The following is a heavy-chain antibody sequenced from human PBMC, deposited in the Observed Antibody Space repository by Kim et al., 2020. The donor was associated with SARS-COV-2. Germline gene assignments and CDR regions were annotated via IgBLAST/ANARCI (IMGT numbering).Heavy chain of an antibody. CDR2: VSAAGNT. Sequence: SETLSLTCTVSDDSIHPYYWIWIRQSAGKGLEWIGRVSAAGNTYYNPSLESRVAMSLDTSKNQFSLKLSSVTAADTAVYFCARGINMIRGSYFGLDVWGQGTTVTVSS. J-gene: IGHJ6*02. D-gene: IGHD3-10*01. V-gene: IGHV4-4*07. CDR1: DDSIHPYY. CDR3: ARGINMIRGSYFGLDV.